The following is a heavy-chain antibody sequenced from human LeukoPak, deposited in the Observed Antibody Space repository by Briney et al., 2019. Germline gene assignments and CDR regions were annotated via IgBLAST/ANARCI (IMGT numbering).Heavy chain of an antibody. CDR2: IKRGGSEN. V-gene: IGHV3-7*01. J-gene: IGHJ4*02. CDR1: GFTFSRHW. D-gene: IGHD4-17*01. CDR3: VRGPHYGAYTDYFDY. Sequence: GGSLRVSCAASGFTFSRHWMSWVRQAPGKGLEWVATIKRGGSENYYVDSVKGRFAISRDDANNSLYLQMNGLRVEDTALYYCVRGPHYGAYTDYFDYWGQGTLVTVSS.